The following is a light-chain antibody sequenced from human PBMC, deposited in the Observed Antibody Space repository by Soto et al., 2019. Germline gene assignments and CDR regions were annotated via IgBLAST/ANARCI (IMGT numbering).Light chain of an antibody. CDR2: KAS. V-gene: IGKV1-5*03. J-gene: IGKJ1*01. CDR1: QTISSW. CDR3: QHYNSYSEA. Sequence: DIQMTQYPSTLSGSVGDRVTITCRASQTISSWLAWYQQKPGKAPKLLIYKASTLKSGVPSRFSGSGSGTEFALTISSLQPDDFATYYCQHYNSYSEAVGEGTKVELK.